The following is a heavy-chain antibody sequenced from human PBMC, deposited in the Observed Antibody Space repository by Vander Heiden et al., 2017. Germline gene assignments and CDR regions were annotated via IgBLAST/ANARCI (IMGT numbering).Heavy chain of an antibody. Sequence: QLQLQESGPGLVKPSETLYLPCTVYGGSIISSSYYWGWIRQPPGKGLECIGNIYYTGTTNYGPSLKSRLTISVDTSKNQFSLQLSSVTAADTAVYYCARLTLSGNYPYYFDAWGQGTLVTVSS. D-gene: IGHD1-26*01. CDR2: IYYTGTT. V-gene: IGHV4-39*01. CDR3: ARLTLSGNYPYYFDA. J-gene: IGHJ4*02. CDR1: GGSIISSSYY.